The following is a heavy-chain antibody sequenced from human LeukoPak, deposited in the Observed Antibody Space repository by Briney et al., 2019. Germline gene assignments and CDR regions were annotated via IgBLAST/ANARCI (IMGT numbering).Heavy chain of an antibody. J-gene: IGHJ6*03. CDR2: IKQDGSEK. V-gene: IGHV3-7*01. D-gene: IGHD6-13*01. CDR1: GFTFSSYW. Sequence: GGSLRLSCAASGFTFSSYWMSWVRQAPGKGLEWVANIKQDGSEKYYVDSVKGRFTISRDNAKNSLYLQMNSLRAEDTAVYYCARDREQLVIYYYYYYYMDVWGKGTTVTVSS. CDR3: ARDREQLVIYYYYYYYMDV.